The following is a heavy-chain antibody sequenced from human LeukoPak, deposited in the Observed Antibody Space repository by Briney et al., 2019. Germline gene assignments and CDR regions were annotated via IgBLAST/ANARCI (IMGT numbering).Heavy chain of an antibody. CDR3: AKDRPSYCSGGSCYSDYFDY. J-gene: IGHJ4*02. D-gene: IGHD2-15*01. CDR1: GFTFSSYG. Sequence: GGSLRLSCAASGFTFSSYGMHWVRQAPGKGLEWVAVISYDGSNKYYADSVKGRFTISRDNSKNALYLQMNSLRAEDTAVYYCAKDRPSYCSGGSCYSDYFDYWGQGTLVTVSS. V-gene: IGHV3-30*18. CDR2: ISYDGSNK.